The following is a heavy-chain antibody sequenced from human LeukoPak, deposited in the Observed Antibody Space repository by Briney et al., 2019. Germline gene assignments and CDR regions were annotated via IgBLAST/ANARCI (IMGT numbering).Heavy chain of an antibody. CDR1: GFSLSPSGMC. D-gene: IGHD6-13*01. Sequence: RESGPALVKPTQTLTLTCTFSGFSLSPSGMCVSWIRQPTGKALECLARIDWDNDKYYSTSLKTRLTISKDTSKNQVVLTMTNMDPVDTPTYYCARGIAAAGYTFDIWGQGTMVTVSS. J-gene: IGHJ3*02. V-gene: IGHV2-70*11. CDR2: IDWDNDK. CDR3: ARGIAAAGYTFDI.